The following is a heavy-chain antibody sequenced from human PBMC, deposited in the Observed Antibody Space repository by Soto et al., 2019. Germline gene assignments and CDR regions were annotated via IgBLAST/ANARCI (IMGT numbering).Heavy chain of an antibody. V-gene: IGHV1-2*04. CDR1: GYTFTGYY. CDR3: ARGTGPQANYYYYYMDV. D-gene: IGHD1-1*01. CDR2: INPNSGGT. Sequence: QVQLVQSGAEVKKPGASVKVSCKASGYTFTGYYMHWVRQAPGQGLEWMGWINPNSGGTNYAQKLQGWVTMTRDTSISTAYMELSRLRSDDTAVYYCARGTGPQANYYYYYMDVWGKGTTVTVSS. J-gene: IGHJ6*03.